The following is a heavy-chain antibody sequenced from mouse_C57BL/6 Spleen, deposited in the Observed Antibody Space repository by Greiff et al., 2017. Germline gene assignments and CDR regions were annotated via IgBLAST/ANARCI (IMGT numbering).Heavy chain of an antibody. CDR3: ARDGKDYAMDY. D-gene: IGHD2-3*01. V-gene: IGHV1-82*01. CDR1: GYAFSSSW. Sequence: QVQLQQFGPELVKPGASVKISCKASGYAFSSSWMNWVKQRPGKGLEWIGRIYPGDGDTNYNGKFKGKATLTADKSSSTAYMQLSSLTSEDSAVYFCARDGKDYAMDYWGQGTSVTVSS. J-gene: IGHJ4*01. CDR2: IYPGDGDT.